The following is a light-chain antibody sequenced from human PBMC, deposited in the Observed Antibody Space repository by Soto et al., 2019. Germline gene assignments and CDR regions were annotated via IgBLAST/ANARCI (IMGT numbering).Light chain of an antibody. CDR2: DAS. CDR3: HKYNSFPPT. V-gene: IGKV1-27*01. CDR1: QDITID. J-gene: IGKJ4*01. Sequence: QMTQSPSSLSASVGDTVTITCRSRQDITIDVAWYQQKPGKPPSLLISDASTLHSGVPSRFSGSGYATDFTLTISNLQPEDVATYYCHKYNSFPPTFGGGTKVDVK.